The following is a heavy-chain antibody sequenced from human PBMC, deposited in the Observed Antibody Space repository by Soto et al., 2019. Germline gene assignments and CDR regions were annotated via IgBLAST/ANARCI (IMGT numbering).Heavy chain of an antibody. J-gene: IGHJ6*03. CDR3: ASHNYGSGSSVVRMDV. CDR1: GGSFSGYY. CDR2: INHSGST. D-gene: IGHD3-10*01. Sequence: SETLSLTCAVYGGSFSGYYWSWIRQPPGKGLEWIGEINHSGSTNYNPSLKSRVTISVDTSKNQFSLKLSSVTAADTAVYYCASHNYGSGSSVVRMDVWGKGTTVTVSS. V-gene: IGHV4-34*01.